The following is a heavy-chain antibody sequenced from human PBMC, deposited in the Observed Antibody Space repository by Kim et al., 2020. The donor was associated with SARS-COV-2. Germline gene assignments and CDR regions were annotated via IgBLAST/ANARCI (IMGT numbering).Heavy chain of an antibody. J-gene: IGHJ4*02. V-gene: IGHV3-15*01. Sequence: TDYSAPVKGRFTISRDDSKNTLYLQMNSLKTEDTAVYYCTRSRWVLNNDYWGQGTLVTVSS. CDR3: TRSRWVLNNDY. CDR2: T.